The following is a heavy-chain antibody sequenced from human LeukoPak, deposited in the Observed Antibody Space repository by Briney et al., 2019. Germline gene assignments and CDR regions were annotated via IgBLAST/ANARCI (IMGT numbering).Heavy chain of an antibody. J-gene: IGHJ4*02. V-gene: IGHV3-23*01. CDR3: VKEGGLGYTYGFDY. CDR2: ISGSGGST. Sequence: GGSLRLSCAASGFTFSTYAVSWVRQAPGKGLEWVSAISGSGGSTYYADSAKGRFTISRDNSKNTVYLQMSTLRAEDTAVYYCVKEGGLGYTYGFDYWGQGALVTVSS. D-gene: IGHD5-18*01. CDR1: GFTFSTYA.